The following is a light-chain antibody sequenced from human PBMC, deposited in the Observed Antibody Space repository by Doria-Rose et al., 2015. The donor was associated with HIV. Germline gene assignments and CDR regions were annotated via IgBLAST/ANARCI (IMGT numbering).Light chain of an antibody. CDR3: QHYGNSPLYT. CDR1: QSVRSNS. Sequence: CSASQSVRSNSLTWYQQIPGQAPRLLIYGASNRAIGIPDRFSGSGSGTDFTLTISRLEPEDFAVYYCQHYGNSPLYTFGQGTKLDIK. CDR2: GAS. V-gene: IGKV3-20*01. J-gene: IGKJ2*01.